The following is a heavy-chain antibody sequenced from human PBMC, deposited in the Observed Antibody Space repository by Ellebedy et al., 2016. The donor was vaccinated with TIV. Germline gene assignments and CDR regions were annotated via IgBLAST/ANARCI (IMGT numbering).Heavy chain of an antibody. Sequence: SETLSLTCTVSGGSISSYYWSWIRQLPGKGLEWIGYIYYSGSTNYNPSLKSRVTISVDTSKNQFSLKLSSVTAADTAVYYCARDRGPNWNYGRGRFDPWGQGTLVTVSS. J-gene: IGHJ5*02. CDR3: ARDRGPNWNYGRGRFDP. CDR2: IYYSGST. V-gene: IGHV4-59*01. CDR1: GGSISSYY. D-gene: IGHD1-7*01.